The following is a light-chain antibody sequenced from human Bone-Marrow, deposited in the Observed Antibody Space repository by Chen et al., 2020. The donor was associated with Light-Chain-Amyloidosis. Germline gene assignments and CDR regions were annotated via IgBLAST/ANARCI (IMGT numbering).Light chain of an antibody. J-gene: IGKJ3*01. CDR2: EVS. Sequence: MTQSPLFLPVTLGQSASISCTSSQSLVTSDGDIYLNWFIQRPGQSPRRLIYEVSKRDSGVPDRFSGSASGTHFTLEISRVETEDIEVYFCMQGTHWPFTFGPGTTVEI. CDR3: MQGTHWPFT. CDR1: QSLVTSDGDIY. V-gene: IGKV2-30*01.